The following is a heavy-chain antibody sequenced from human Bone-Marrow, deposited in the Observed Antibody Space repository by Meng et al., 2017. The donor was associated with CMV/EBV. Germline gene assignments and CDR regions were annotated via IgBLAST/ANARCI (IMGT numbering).Heavy chain of an antibody. CDR1: GGSISSYY. CDR2: IYYSGST. Sequence: GSLRLSCTVSGGSISSYYWSWIRQPPGKGLEWIGYIYYSGSTNYNPSLKSRVTISVDTSKNQFSLKLSSVTAADTAVYYCARGGRGGAGGNSKYYYYYGMDVWGQGTTVTVSS. V-gene: IGHV4-59*01. CDR3: ARGGRGGAGGNSKYYYYYGMDV. D-gene: IGHD4-23*01. J-gene: IGHJ6*02.